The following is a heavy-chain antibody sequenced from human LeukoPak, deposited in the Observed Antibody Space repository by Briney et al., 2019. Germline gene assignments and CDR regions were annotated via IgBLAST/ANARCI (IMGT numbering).Heavy chain of an antibody. J-gene: IGHJ6*03. V-gene: IGHV4-4*07. CDR1: GGSISSYY. CDR2: IYTSGST. D-gene: IGHD2-8*01. Sequence: SETLSLTCTVSGGSISSYYWSWIRQPAGKGLEWIGRIYTSGSTNYNPSLKSRVTMSVDTSKNQFSLKLSSVTAADTAVYYCARISGYCTNGVCYISNYYYMDVRGKGTTVTVSS. CDR3: ARISGYCTNGVCYISNYYYMDV.